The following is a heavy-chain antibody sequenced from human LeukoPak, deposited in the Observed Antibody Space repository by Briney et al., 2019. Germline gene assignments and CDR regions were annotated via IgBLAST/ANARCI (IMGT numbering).Heavy chain of an antibody. CDR2: IRYDGSNK. CDR1: GFTFSSYG. D-gene: IGHD7-27*01. Sequence: PGGSLRLSCAASGFTFSSYGMHWVRQAPGKGLEWVAFIRYDGSNKYYADSVKGRFTISRDNSKNTLYLQMNSLRAEDTAVYYCASSRARLGNAFDIWGQGTMVTVCS. J-gene: IGHJ3*02. CDR3: ASSRARLGNAFDI. V-gene: IGHV3-30*02.